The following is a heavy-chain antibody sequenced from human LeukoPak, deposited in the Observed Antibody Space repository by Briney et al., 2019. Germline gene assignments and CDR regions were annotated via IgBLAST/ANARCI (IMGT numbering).Heavy chain of an antibody. CDR1: GFTVSSNY. Sequence: GGSLRLSCAASGFTVSSNYMSWVRQAPGKGLEWVSVIYSGGSTYYADSVKGRFTISRDNAKNSLYLQMNSLRAEDTAVYYCARDFDFWSGPADYWGQGTLVTVSS. CDR2: IYSGGST. D-gene: IGHD3-3*01. V-gene: IGHV3-66*01. J-gene: IGHJ4*02. CDR3: ARDFDFWSGPADY.